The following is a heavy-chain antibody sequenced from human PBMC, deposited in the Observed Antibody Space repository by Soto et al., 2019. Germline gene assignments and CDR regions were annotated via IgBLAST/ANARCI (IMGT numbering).Heavy chain of an antibody. J-gene: IGHJ6*02. CDR2: IKVDGSEQ. V-gene: IGHV3-7*03. Sequence: EVQLVESGGGWVGRGGSLRLSCAASGFTLGSYWMHWVRHPPGKGREWVANIKVDGSEQYYADSVKGRFTISRDNTKNSLYLQMHSLTDGDTAMYYCARAPHGMDVWGRGTTVTVSS. CDR1: GFTLGSYW. CDR3: ARAPHGMDV.